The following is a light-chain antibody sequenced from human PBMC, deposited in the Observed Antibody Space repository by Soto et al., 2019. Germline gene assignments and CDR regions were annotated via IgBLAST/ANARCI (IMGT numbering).Light chain of an antibody. CDR1: QSISSY. V-gene: IGKV1-39*01. Sequence: DIPMTQSPSSLSASVGDRVTITCRASQSISSYLNWYQQKPGKAPKLLIYAASSLQSGVPSRFSGSGSGTDFTLTISSLQPEDFATYYCQQSYSTPQTFGHGTEVEIK. CDR2: AAS. CDR3: QQSYSTPQT. J-gene: IGKJ1*01.